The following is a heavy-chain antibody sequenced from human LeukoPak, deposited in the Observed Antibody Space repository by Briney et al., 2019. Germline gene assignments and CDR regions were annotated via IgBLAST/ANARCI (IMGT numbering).Heavy chain of an antibody. CDR3: ARDFEAVADEAGYDAFDI. V-gene: IGHV1-18*01. CDR1: GYTFTSYG. D-gene: IGHD6-19*01. CDR2: ISGYNGNT. J-gene: IGHJ3*02. Sequence: ASVKVSCKASGYTFTSYGISWVRQAPGQGLEWMGWISGYNGNTNYAQKFQGRVTMTRDTSTSRVYMELRSLRPDDTAVYYCARDFEAVADEAGYDAFDIWGQGTMVTVSS.